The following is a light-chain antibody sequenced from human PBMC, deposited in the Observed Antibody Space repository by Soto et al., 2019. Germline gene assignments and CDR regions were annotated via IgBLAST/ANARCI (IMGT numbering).Light chain of an antibody. Sequence: EIVLTQSPGTLFLSPGERATLSFSASHSFSSNFLAWYQQKPGQAPRLLIYGASSRAPGIPDRFSGRGSGTDFTLTITRLEPEDFAVYYCQQYGGSSWTFGQGTKVDIK. CDR2: GAS. V-gene: IGKV3-20*01. CDR1: HSFSSNF. CDR3: QQYGGSSWT. J-gene: IGKJ1*01.